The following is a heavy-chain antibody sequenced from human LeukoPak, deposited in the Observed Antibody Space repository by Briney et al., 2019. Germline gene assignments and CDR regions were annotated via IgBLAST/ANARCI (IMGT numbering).Heavy chain of an antibody. V-gene: IGHV3-23*01. Sequence: GGSLRLSCAASGFTFSSYAMSWVRQAPGKGLEWVSAISGSGGSTYYADSVKGRFTISRDNSKNTLYLQMNSLRAEDTAVYYCAKDGSYGDYDRDLPWFDPWGQGTLVTVSS. CDR1: GFTFSSYA. J-gene: IGHJ5*02. D-gene: IGHD4-17*01. CDR2: ISGSGGST. CDR3: AKDGSYGDYDRDLPWFDP.